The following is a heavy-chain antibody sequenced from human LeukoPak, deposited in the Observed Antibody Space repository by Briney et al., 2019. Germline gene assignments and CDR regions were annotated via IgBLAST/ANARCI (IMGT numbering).Heavy chain of an antibody. Sequence: GGSLRLSCAASGFTFVDYYMSWIRQAPGKRLEYISYISSSSTTKYTADFVKGRFTISRDNDKNILYLQMNTLRVEDTAVYYCAREGVLWQHRNAPINFWGQGTLVTVSS. CDR3: AREGVLWQHRNAPINF. CDR1: GFTFVDYY. D-gene: IGHD5-24*01. CDR2: ISSSSTTK. J-gene: IGHJ4*02. V-gene: IGHV3-11*01.